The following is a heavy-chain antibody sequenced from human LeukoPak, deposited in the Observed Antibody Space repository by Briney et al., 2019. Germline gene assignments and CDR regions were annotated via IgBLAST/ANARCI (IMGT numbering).Heavy chain of an antibody. CDR1: GFTFSSYA. D-gene: IGHD4-17*01. CDR3: ATSPPTVTTVSYFDY. J-gene: IGHJ4*02. V-gene: IGHV3-23*01. CDR2: LSGSGGST. Sequence: PGGSLRLSCAASGFTFSSYATTWVRQAPGKGLEWVSALSGSGGSTYYADSVKGRFTISRDNSKNTLYLQMNSLRAEDTAVYYCATSPPTVTTVSYFDYWGQGTLVTVSS.